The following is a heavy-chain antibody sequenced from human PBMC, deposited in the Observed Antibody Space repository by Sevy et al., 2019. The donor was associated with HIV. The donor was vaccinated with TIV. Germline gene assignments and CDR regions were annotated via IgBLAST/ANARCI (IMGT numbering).Heavy chain of an antibody. V-gene: IGHV4-4*07. CDR2: IYPSGNT. D-gene: IGHD6-13*01. Sequence: SETLSLTCTVSGGSISGSYWSWIRQSAGKGPEWIGRIYPSGNTNYNPSLKSRVTMSVDTSKNHFSLKLTSVTAADTAAYYCAREDSSTWCFHFWGQRTLVTVSS. J-gene: IGHJ4*02. CDR1: GGSISGSY. CDR3: AREDSSTWCFHF.